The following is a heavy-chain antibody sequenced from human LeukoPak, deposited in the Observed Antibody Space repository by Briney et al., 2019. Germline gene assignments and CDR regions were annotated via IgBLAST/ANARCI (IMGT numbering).Heavy chain of an antibody. D-gene: IGHD2-15*01. CDR1: GYTFSSYD. CDR3: ARGYCSGGSCYSFDY. V-gene: IGHV1-69*05. CDR2: IIPILGTA. J-gene: IGHJ4*02. Sequence: SVKVSCKASGYTFSSYDINWVRQAPGQGLEWMGGIIPILGTANYAQKFQGRVTITTDESTSTAYMELSSLRSEDTAVYYCARGYCSGGSCYSFDYWGQGTLVTVSS.